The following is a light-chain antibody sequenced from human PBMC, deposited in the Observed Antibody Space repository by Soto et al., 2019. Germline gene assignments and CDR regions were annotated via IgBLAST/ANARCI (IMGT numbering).Light chain of an antibody. J-gene: IGLJ2*01. CDR2: DNN. Sequence: QSVLTQPPSVSAAPGQKVTISCSGSSSNIGHNYVSWYRHLPGTAPKLLIYDNNQRPSGIPDRFSGSKSGTSATLGITGLQTGDEAHYYCGAWDSSLSACVFGGGTKLTVL. CDR1: SSNIGHNY. V-gene: IGLV1-51*01. CDR3: GAWDSSLSACV.